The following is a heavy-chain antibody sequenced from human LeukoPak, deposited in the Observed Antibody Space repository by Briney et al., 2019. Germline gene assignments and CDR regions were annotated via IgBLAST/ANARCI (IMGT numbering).Heavy chain of an antibody. Sequence: GGSLLLSCAVSGFTFNNYAMSWVRQAPGKGLEWVSAISKSGDHTYYAASAKGRFTIYRDNSKNTQYLQMNSLRAEDTAVYYCATSWGPDTSAFRWGRDGMDVWGQGTTVIVS. J-gene: IGHJ6*02. CDR3: ATSWGPDTSAFRWGRDGMDV. D-gene: IGHD3-16*01. V-gene: IGHV3-23*01. CDR1: GFTFNNYA. CDR2: ISKSGDHT.